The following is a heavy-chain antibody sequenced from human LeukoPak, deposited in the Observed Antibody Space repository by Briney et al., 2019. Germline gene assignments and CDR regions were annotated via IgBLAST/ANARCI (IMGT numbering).Heavy chain of an antibody. J-gene: IGHJ3*02. CDR2: IYYSGSS. CDR1: GGSISSDY. CDR3: ARRRDYYDSRGYYAFDI. D-gene: IGHD3-22*01. Sequence: SETLSLTCNVSGGSISSDYWTWIRQPPGKGLEWIGNIYYSGSSNYNPSLQSRVTISVDTSKNQFSLQLNSVTAADTAVYYCARRRDYYDSRGYYAFDIWGHGTMVTVSS. V-gene: IGHV4-59*01.